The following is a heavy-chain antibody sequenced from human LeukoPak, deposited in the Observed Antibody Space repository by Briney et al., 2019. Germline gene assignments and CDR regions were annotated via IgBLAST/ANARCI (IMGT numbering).Heavy chain of an antibody. J-gene: IGHJ5*02. CDR2: ISSSSSYI. D-gene: IGHD2-2*01. V-gene: IGHV3-21*01. Sequence: PGGSLRLSCAASGFTFSSYSMNWVRQAPGKGLEWVSSISSSSSYIYYADSVKGRFTISRDNAKNSLYLQMNSLRAEATAVYYCARGGPYCSSTSCYHVWFDPWGQGTLVTVSS. CDR3: ARGGPYCSSTSCYHVWFDP. CDR1: GFTFSSYS.